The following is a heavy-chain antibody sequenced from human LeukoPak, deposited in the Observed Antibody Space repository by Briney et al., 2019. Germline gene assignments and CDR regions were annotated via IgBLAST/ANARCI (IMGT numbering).Heavy chain of an antibody. CDR2: IYPGDSDT. J-gene: IGHJ5*02. CDR3: SRLVAVNWFDP. Sequence: GESLKISCKGSGYSFTSYWIGWVRQMPGKGLEWMGIIYPGDSDTRYSPSFQGQVTISADKSISTAYLQCSSLKASDTAMYYCSRLVAVNWFDPWGQGTLVTVSS. V-gene: IGHV5-51*01. D-gene: IGHD5-12*01. CDR1: GYSFTSYW.